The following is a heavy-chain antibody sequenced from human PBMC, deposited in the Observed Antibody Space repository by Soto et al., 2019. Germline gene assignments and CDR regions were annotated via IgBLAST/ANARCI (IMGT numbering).Heavy chain of an antibody. V-gene: IGHV3-23*01. D-gene: IGHD2-21*02. CDR3: AKEYCGADCALDF. J-gene: IGHJ4*02. Sequence: GGSLRLSCAASGFSFSSYAMSWVRQAPGKGLEWVSSISGGGGSTNYADSVRGRFTIARDRSKNTLYLHMISLRAEDTAVYYCAKEYCGADCALDFWRQGALVTVSS. CDR1: GFSFSSYA. CDR2: ISGGGGST.